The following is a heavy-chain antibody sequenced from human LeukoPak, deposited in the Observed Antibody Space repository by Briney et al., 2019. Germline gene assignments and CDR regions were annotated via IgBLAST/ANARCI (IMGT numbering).Heavy chain of an antibody. CDR2: INGGGDVI. D-gene: IGHD1-26*01. Sequence: GGSLRLSCAASGLNFRAYSLNWVRQSPGKGLEWISYINGGGDVIYYADSVRGRFTISRDNAKNSVYLQMNRLSVGDTAVYYCVRGGQGWDDYFDYWGQGTLVTVSS. CDR1: GLNFRAYS. J-gene: IGHJ4*02. CDR3: VRGGQGWDDYFDY. V-gene: IGHV3-48*03.